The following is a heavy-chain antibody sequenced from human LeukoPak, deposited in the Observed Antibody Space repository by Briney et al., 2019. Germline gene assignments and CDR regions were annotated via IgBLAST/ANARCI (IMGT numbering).Heavy chain of an antibody. Sequence: ALVKISCKASGYTFTGYYMHWVRQAPGQGLEWMGWINPNSGGTNYAQKLQGRVTMTRDTSIRTAYMELSRLRSHDTDVYYCARQGYCSSTSCRNWCDPWGQGTLVTVSS. CDR2: INPNSGGT. V-gene: IGHV1-2*02. CDR3: ARQGYCSSTSCRNWCDP. J-gene: IGHJ5*02. D-gene: IGHD2-2*01. CDR1: GYTFTGYY.